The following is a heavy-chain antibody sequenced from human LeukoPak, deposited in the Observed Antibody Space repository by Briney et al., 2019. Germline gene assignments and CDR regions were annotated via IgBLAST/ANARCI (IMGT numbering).Heavy chain of an antibody. CDR1: GGSISSSSYY. V-gene: IGHV4-39*07. CDR3: VRGGFSGYSYGYPGDY. CDR2: IYYSGST. D-gene: IGHD5-18*01. Sequence: SETLSLTCTVSGGSISSSSYYWGWIRQPPGKGLEWIGSIYYSGSTYYNPSLKSRVTISVDTSKNQFSLKLSSVTAADTAVYYCVRGGFSGYSYGYPGDYWGQGTLVTVSS. J-gene: IGHJ4*02.